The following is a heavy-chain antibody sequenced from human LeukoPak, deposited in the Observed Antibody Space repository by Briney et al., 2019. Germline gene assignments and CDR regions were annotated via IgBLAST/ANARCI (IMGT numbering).Heavy chain of an antibody. CDR1: GFTFSSYA. CDR2: ISYDGSNK. CDR3: ARVFGRGSGSPSVFEFDY. Sequence: QAGGSLRLSCAASGFTFSSYAMHWVRQAPGKGLEWVAVISYDGSNKYYADSVKGRFTISRDNSKNTLYLQMNSLRAEDTAVYYCARVFGRGSGSPSVFEFDYWGQGTLVTVSS. D-gene: IGHD3-10*01. V-gene: IGHV3-30*04. J-gene: IGHJ4*02.